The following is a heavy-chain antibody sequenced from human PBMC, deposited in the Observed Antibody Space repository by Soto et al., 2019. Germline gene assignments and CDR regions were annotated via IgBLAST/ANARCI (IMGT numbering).Heavy chain of an antibody. CDR1: GFTVSGNY. D-gene: IGHD2-21*01. V-gene: IGHV3-53*01. CDR3: ATELIAKYGMDV. J-gene: IGHJ6*02. CDR2: IYTDDNI. Sequence: VQLVESGGGLVQPGGSLRLSCAASGFTVSGNYVTWVRQAPGKGLEWVSVIYTDDNIYYAYSVTGRFTISRDNSKNTFYLPMNRLRVEDTAVYYCATELIAKYGMDVWGQGTTVSVSS.